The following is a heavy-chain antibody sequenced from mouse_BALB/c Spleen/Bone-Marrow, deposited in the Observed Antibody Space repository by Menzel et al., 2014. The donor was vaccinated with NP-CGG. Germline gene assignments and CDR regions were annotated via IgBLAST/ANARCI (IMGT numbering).Heavy chain of an antibody. Sequence: VQLQQSGAELVKPGASVKLSCTASGFNIKDTYMHWVKQRPEQGLEWIGRIDPANGNTKYDPKFQGKATMTADTSSNTAYLQLSRLTSEDTAVYYCARYYYGSSLFDYWGQGTTLTVSS. CDR1: GFNIKDTY. CDR2: IDPANGNT. D-gene: IGHD1-1*01. J-gene: IGHJ2*01. V-gene: IGHV14-3*02. CDR3: ARYYYGSSLFDY.